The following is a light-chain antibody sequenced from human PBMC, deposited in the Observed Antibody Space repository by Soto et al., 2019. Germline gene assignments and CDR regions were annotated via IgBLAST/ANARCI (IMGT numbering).Light chain of an antibody. CDR3: QQYNTYPRT. CDR1: QSISPW. V-gene: IGKV1-5*03. CDR2: KAS. Sequence: DIQMTQSPSTLSASVGDSVTITCRASQSISPWLAWYQQKPGKAPTLLIYKASSLEGGVPSRFSGSGSGTDFNITIRSRQPDDFATYYCQQYNTYPRTFGGGTTVEIK. J-gene: IGKJ4*01.